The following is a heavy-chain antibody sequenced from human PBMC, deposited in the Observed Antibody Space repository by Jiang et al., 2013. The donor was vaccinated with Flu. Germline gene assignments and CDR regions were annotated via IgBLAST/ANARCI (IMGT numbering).Heavy chain of an antibody. CDR2: IYYSGST. CDR3: ARHPRSSCSGGSCYSSPRYFQH. CDR1: GGSISSYY. Sequence: LLKPSETLSLTCTVSGGSISSYYWSWIRQPPGKGLEWIGYIYYSGSTNYNPSLKSRVTISVDTSKNQFSLKLSSVTAADTAVYYCARHPRSSCSGGSCYSSPRYFQHWGQGTLVTVSS. J-gene: IGHJ1*01. V-gene: IGHV4-59*08. D-gene: IGHD2-15*01.